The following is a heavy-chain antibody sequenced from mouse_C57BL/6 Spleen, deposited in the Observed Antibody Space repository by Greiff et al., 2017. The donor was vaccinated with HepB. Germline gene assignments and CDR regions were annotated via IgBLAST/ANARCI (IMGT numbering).Heavy chain of an antibody. CDR3: AIIYYYGSSSYYYAMDY. D-gene: IGHD1-1*01. CDR1: GFTFSDYG. Sequence: EVKLVESGGGLVKPGGSLKLSCAASGFTFSDYGMHWVRQAPEKGLEWVAYISSGSSTIYYADTVKGRFTISRDNAKNTLFLQMTSLRSEDTAMYYCAIIYYYGSSSYYYAMDYWGQGTSVTVSS. V-gene: IGHV5-17*01. CDR2: ISSGSSTI. J-gene: IGHJ4*01.